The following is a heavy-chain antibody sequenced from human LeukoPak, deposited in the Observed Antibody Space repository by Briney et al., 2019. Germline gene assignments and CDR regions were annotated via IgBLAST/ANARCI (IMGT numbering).Heavy chain of an antibody. CDR1: GGSISSYY. Sequence: SETLSLTCTVSGGSISSYYWSWIRQPPGKGLEWIGYIYYSGCTNYNPSLKSRVTISVDTSKNQFSLKLSSVTAADTAVYYCARTGISLTMVRGGVNDAFDIWGQGTMVTVSS. V-gene: IGHV4-59*01. CDR2: IYYSGCT. D-gene: IGHD3-10*01. J-gene: IGHJ3*02. CDR3: ARTGISLTMVRGGVNDAFDI.